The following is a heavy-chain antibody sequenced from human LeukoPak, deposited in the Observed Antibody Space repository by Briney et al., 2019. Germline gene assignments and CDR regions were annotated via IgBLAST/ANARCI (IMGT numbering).Heavy chain of an antibody. CDR2: INHSGST. CDR3: ARDSCSGGSCYGVAY. CDR1: GGSFSGYY. J-gene: IGHJ4*02. Sequence: SETLSLTCAVYGGSFSGYYWSWIRQPPGKGLEWIGEINHSGSTNYNPSLKSRVTISVDTSKNQFSLKLSSVTAADTAVYYCARDSCSGGSCYGVAYWGQGTLSPSPQ. D-gene: IGHD2-15*01. V-gene: IGHV4-34*01.